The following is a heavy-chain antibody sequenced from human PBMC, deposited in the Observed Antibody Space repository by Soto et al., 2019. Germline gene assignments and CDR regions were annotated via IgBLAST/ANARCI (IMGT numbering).Heavy chain of an antibody. CDR2: IYPGDSDT. Sequence: TGESLKISCKGSGYSFTSYWIGWVRQMPGKGLEWMGIIYPGDSDTRYSPSFQGQVTISADKSISTAYLQWSSLKASDTAMYYCARSYDILTGNHDAFDIWGQGTMVTVSS. V-gene: IGHV5-51*01. CDR1: GYSFTSYW. J-gene: IGHJ3*02. CDR3: ARSYDILTGNHDAFDI. D-gene: IGHD3-9*01.